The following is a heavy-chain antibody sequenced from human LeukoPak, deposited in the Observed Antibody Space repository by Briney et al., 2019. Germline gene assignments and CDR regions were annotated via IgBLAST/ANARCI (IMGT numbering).Heavy chain of an antibody. Sequence: GGSLRLSCAASGFPFNSYWMSWVRQAPGRGLEWVANIKEDGSEKFYVDPVKGRFTISRDNAKNSLYLQMNSLRAEDTAVYYCASDGATYDYWGQGTLVTVSS. CDR1: GFPFNSYW. CDR2: IKEDGSEK. D-gene: IGHD1-26*01. CDR3: ASDGATYDY. V-gene: IGHV3-7*01. J-gene: IGHJ4*02.